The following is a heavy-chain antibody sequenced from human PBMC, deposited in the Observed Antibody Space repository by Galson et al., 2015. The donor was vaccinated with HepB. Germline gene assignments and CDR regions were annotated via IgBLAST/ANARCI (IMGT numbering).Heavy chain of an antibody. Sequence: SLRLSCAASGFTFSNHGIHWVRQAPGKGLEWVAVISSGGGTQYLADSVRGRVTLSRDNPKNTVYLQMNSLGAEDAAVYYCAKEIMVHAGDWYFDIWGRGTLVTVSS. V-gene: IGHV3-30*18. CDR3: AKEIMVHAGDWYFDI. CDR1: GFTFSNHG. J-gene: IGHJ2*01. D-gene: IGHD2-8*01. CDR2: ISSGGGTQ.